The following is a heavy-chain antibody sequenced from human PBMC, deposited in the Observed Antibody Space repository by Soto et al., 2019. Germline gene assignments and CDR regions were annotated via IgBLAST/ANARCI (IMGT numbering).Heavy chain of an antibody. CDR2: TYYRSKWYD. Sequence: SQTLSLTCAISGDSVSSNTVAWNWIRQSPSRGLEWLGRTYYRSKWYDDYAESVKSRITINPDTSKNQFSLQLNSVTPEDTAVYYCAREGDYFYFDYWGQGTLVTVSS. J-gene: IGHJ4*02. CDR3: AREGDYFYFDY. CDR1: GDSVSSNTVA. D-gene: IGHD4-17*01. V-gene: IGHV6-1*01.